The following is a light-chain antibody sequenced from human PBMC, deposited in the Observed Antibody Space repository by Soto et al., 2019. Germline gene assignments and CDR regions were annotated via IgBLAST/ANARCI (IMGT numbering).Light chain of an antibody. CDR2: DVS. CDR1: SSDVGGYNY. CDR3: SSYTSSSTEV. V-gene: IGLV2-14*01. Sequence: QSVLTQPASVSGSPGQPITISCTGTSSDVGGYNYVPWYQQHPGKAPKLMIYDVSNRPSGVSNRFSGSKSGNTASLTISGLQAEDEADYYCSSYTSSSTEVFGTGTKLTVL. J-gene: IGLJ1*01.